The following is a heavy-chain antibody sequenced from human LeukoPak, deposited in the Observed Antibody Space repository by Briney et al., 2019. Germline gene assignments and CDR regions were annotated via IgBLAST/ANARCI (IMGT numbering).Heavy chain of an antibody. CDR3: ARGWFGELSSAFDT. Sequence: GGSLRLSCAASGFTVSSNYISWVRQAPGKGLEWVSVIYSGGNTYYADSVKGRFTFSRDNSKNTLYLQMNSLRAEDTAVYYCARGWFGELSSAFDTWGQGTLVTVSS. CDR2: IYSGGNT. CDR1: GFTVSSNY. D-gene: IGHD3-10*01. J-gene: IGHJ3*02. V-gene: IGHV3-53*01.